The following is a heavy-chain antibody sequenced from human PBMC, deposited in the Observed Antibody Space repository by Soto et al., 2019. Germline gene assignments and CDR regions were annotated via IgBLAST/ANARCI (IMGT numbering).Heavy chain of an antibody. CDR1: GDSVFTEMAA. V-gene: IGHV6-1*01. CDR2: TYYRTKWST. CDR3: TRALSGSYDS. Sequence: QALSVPPVNSGDSVFTEMAASEWIRQCPSRGLEWPGRTYYRTKWSTDYAVSVKSRITINPDTSKNQYSLQLNAVTPEDTAGDYCTRALSGSYDSWGQGTLVTVSS. D-gene: IGHD1-26*01. J-gene: IGHJ5*01.